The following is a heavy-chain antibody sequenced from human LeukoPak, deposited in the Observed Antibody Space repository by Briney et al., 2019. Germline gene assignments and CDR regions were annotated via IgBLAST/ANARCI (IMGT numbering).Heavy chain of an antibody. Sequence: SETPSLTCTVSGGSISSYRWSWIRQPAGKGLEWIGRIYPSESAIYSPSLKSRVTMSVDTSKKQFSLKVRSVTAADTAVYYCASTAVAGIFNYWGQGTLVTVSS. CDR3: ASTAVAGIFNY. CDR1: GGSISSYR. CDR2: IYPSESA. D-gene: IGHD6-19*01. V-gene: IGHV4-4*07. J-gene: IGHJ4*02.